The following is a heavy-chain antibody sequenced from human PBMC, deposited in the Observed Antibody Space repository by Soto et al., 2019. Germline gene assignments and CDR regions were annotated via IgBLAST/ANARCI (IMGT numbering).Heavy chain of an antibody. V-gene: IGHV3-23*01. Sequence: GGSLRLSCAASGFTFNNYAMSWVRQAPGKGLEWVSDISGSGGSTYYADSVKGRFTISRDNSKNTLYLQMNSLRAEDTAVYYCAKHLYIVLVPTAGNWFDPWGQGTLVTVSS. CDR2: ISGSGGST. D-gene: IGHD2-2*01. J-gene: IGHJ5*02. CDR1: GFTFNNYA. CDR3: AKHLYIVLVPTAGNWFDP.